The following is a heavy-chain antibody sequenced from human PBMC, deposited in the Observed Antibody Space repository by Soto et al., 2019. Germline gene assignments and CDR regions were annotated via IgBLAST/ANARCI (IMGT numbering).Heavy chain of an antibody. Sequence: QVQLVQSGVEVKKPGASVKVSCRTSGYTFTNYGIVWVRQAPGQGLEWMGWINVHNVHTNYAQKFQDRVTMTAETSTGTAYMELRSLKSEDTAVYYCARGGYCSSTSCSYFDPWGQGTLVTVSS. CDR1: GYTFTNYG. V-gene: IGHV1-18*04. J-gene: IGHJ5*02. D-gene: IGHD2-2*01. CDR2: INVHNVHT. CDR3: ARGGYCSSTSCSYFDP.